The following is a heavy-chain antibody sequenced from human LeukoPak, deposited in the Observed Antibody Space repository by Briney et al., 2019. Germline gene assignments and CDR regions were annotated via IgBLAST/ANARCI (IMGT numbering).Heavy chain of an antibody. Sequence: ASVKVSCKASGYTFTSYGISWARQAPGQGLEWMGWISAYNGNTNYAQKLQGRVTMTTDTSTSTAYMELRSLRSDDTAVYYCAREEHYDILTGYYGEFGYWGQGTLVTVSS. D-gene: IGHD3-9*01. J-gene: IGHJ4*02. V-gene: IGHV1-18*04. CDR3: AREEHYDILTGYYGEFGY. CDR1: GYTFTSYG. CDR2: ISAYNGNT.